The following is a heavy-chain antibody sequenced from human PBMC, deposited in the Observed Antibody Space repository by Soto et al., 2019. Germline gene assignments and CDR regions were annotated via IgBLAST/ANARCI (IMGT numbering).Heavy chain of an antibody. CDR2: IIPTFGRT. J-gene: IGHJ6*02. D-gene: IGHD3-10*02. CDR3: ARDPLSSFAMDV. Sequence: SVKVSCKASGDTFSSYAISWVRQAPGKGLEWMGKIIPTFGRTNYAQKFQGRLTISADDSTSTAYMELTSLESDDTAVDYCARDPLSSFAMDVWGQGTTVTVSS. V-gene: IGHV1-69*13. CDR1: GDTFSSYA.